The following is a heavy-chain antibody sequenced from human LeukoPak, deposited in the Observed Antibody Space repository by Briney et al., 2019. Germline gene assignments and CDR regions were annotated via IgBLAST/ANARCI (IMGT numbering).Heavy chain of an antibody. V-gene: IGHV4-38-2*02. CDR2: IYHSGST. J-gene: IGHJ4*02. CDR1: GYSISSGYY. CDR3: SKDFRAGFKEAI. D-gene: IGHD3-10*01. Sequence: PSETLSLTCTVSGYSISSGYYWGWIRQPPGKGLEWIGSIYHSGSTYYNPSLKSRFTISVDTSKNQFSLKLSSLTAADTAVYYCSKDFRAGFKEAIWGQGTLVTVSS.